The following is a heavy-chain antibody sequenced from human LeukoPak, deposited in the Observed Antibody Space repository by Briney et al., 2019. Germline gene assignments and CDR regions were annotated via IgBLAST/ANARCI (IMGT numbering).Heavy chain of an antibody. Sequence: GDSVKVSCKAYGGTFSSYASSWVRQAPGQGLEWIGGIIPIFGTANYAQKFQGRVTITADESTSTAYMELSSLRSEDTAVYYCAIYSSYDYYYYYMDVWGKGTTVTVSS. CDR2: IIPIFGTA. V-gene: IGHV1-69*13. D-gene: IGHD6-6*01. CDR3: AIYSSYDYYYYYMDV. J-gene: IGHJ6*03. CDR1: GGTFSSYA.